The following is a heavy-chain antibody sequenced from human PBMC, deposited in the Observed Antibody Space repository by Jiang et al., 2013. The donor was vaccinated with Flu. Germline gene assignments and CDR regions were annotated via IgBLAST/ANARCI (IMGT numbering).Heavy chain of an antibody. Sequence: LLKPSETLSLTCGIYGGSFSGYYCNWIRQSPGKGLEWIGEINRSGSTNYNPSLKSRVTISVDTSKNQFSLRLSSVTATDTALYYCARGGYSSSQSPYTFDIWGQGTMVTVSS. J-gene: IGHJ3*02. CDR3: ARGGYSSSQSPYTFDI. D-gene: IGHD6-13*01. V-gene: IGHV4-34*01. CDR1: GGSFSGYY. CDR2: INRSGST.